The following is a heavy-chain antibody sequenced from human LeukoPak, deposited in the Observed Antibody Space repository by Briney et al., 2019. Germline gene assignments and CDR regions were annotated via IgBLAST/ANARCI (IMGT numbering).Heavy chain of an antibody. CDR1: GFTFSSYA. Sequence: GGSLRLSCAASGFTFSSYAMSWVRQAPGKGLEWVSGISGSGGSTYYADSVKGRFTISRDNSKNTLYLQMNSLRAEDTAVYHCARGMIVVVTPPQAVDYWGQGTLVTVSS. D-gene: IGHD3-22*01. CDR2: ISGSGGST. V-gene: IGHV3-23*01. CDR3: ARGMIVVVTPPQAVDY. J-gene: IGHJ4*02.